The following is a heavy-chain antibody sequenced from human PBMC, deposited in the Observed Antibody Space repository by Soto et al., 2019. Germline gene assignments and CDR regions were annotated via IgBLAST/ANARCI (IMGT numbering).Heavy chain of an antibody. Sequence: QVQLQESGPGLVKPSQTLSLTCTVSGGSISSGGYYWSWIRQHPGKGLEWIGYIYYSGSTYYNPSLKCLVTISVGTSKNQFFLKLSSVTAADTAVYYCARDQLVRGVRLGDRYAFDIWGQGTMVTVSS. D-gene: IGHD3-10*01. V-gene: IGHV4-31*01. CDR3: ARDQLVRGVRLGDRYAFDI. J-gene: IGHJ3*02. CDR1: GGSISSGGYY. CDR2: IYYSGST.